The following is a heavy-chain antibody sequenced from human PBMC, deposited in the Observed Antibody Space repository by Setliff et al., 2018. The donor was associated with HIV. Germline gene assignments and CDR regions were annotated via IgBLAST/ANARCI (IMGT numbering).Heavy chain of an antibody. V-gene: IGHV1-69*05. Sequence: PRPSVKVSCTASGGTFSSYVISWVRQAPGQGPEWMGGIIPMYGVANYAQKFQGRVTITTDESTSTAYMELSSLRSEDTAVYYCALPYCGGGNCWSSASLPPAGWSDPWGQGTLVTVSS. CDR3: ALPYCGGGNCWSSASLPPAGWSDP. CDR2: IIPMYGVA. J-gene: IGHJ5*02. D-gene: IGHD2-15*01. CDR1: GGTFSSYV.